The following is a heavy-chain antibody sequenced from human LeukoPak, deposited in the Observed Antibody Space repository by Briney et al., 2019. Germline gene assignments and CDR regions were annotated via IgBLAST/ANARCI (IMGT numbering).Heavy chain of an antibody. CDR3: AKESPITMVRGVMPVIDY. V-gene: IGHV3-30*18. CDR2: ISYDGSNK. Sequence: GGSLRLSCAASGLTFSSYGMHWVRQAPGKGLEWVAVISYDGSNKYYADSVKGRFTISRDNSKNTLYLQMNSLRAEDTAVYYCAKESPITMVRGVMPVIDYWGQGTLVTVSS. D-gene: IGHD3-10*01. CDR1: GLTFSSYG. J-gene: IGHJ4*01.